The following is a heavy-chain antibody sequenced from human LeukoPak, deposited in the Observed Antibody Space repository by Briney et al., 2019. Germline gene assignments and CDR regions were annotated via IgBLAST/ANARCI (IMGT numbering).Heavy chain of an antibody. Sequence: GGSLRLSCEGSGFTFSNYWMSWVRQAPGKGLEWVANIQQHGSGTYYGDSVKGRFTISRDNAKNSLYLQMNSLRAEDTAVYYCATYSSSNGREFQYWGQGTLVTVSS. V-gene: IGHV3-7*01. CDR2: IQQHGSGT. J-gene: IGHJ1*01. CDR3: ATYSSSNGREFQY. D-gene: IGHD2-2*01. CDR1: GFTFSNYW.